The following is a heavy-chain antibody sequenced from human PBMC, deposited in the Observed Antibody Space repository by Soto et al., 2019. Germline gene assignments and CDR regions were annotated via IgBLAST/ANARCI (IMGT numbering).Heavy chain of an antibody. D-gene: IGHD2-15*01. CDR1: GGTFSSYA. J-gene: IGHJ4*02. Sequence: QVQLVQSGAEVKKPGSSVKVSCKASGGTFSSYAISWVRQAPGQGLEWMGGIIPIFGTANYAQKFQGRVTITADESTSTDYMELRSLRSEDTAVYYCARLLGYCSGGSCPPDYWGQGTLVTVSS. CDR2: IIPIFGTA. V-gene: IGHV1-69*01. CDR3: ARLLGYCSGGSCPPDY.